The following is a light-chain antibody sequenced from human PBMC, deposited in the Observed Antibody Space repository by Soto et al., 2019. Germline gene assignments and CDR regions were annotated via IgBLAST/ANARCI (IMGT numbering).Light chain of an antibody. V-gene: IGLV2-11*01. CDR2: DVS. CDR1: SSDVGGYNY. Sequence: QSALTQPRSVSGSPGQSVTISCTGTSSDVGGYNYVSWYQQDPGKAPKLMIYDVSKRPSGVPDRFSGSKSGNTASLTISGLQAEDEADYYCCSYAGSYTGVFGGGTKVTVL. J-gene: IGLJ3*02. CDR3: CSYAGSYTGV.